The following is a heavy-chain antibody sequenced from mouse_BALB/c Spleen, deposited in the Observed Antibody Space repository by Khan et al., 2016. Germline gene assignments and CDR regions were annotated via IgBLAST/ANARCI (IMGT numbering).Heavy chain of an antibody. V-gene: IGHV1-5*01. CDR3: TRGSFSSFAY. J-gene: IGHJ3*01. D-gene: IGHD1-3*01. CDR1: GYSFTSYL. CDR2: IYPVNSDT. Sequence: EVQLQESGTVLARPGASVKMSCKASGYSFTSYLIHWVKQRPGQGLEWIGDIYPVNSDTRYNQTFKDKAKLTSGTSASTAYMELSSLTNEDSAVYYCTRGSFSSFAYWGQGTLVTVSA.